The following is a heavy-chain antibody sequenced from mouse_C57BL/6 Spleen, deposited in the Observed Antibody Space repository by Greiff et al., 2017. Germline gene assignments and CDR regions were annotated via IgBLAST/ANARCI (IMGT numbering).Heavy chain of an antibody. D-gene: IGHD2-3*01. CDR1: GFNIKDYY. Sequence: EVQLQQSGAELVKPGASVKLSCTASGFNIKDYYMHWVKQRTEQGLEWIGRIDPEDGETKYAPKFQGKATLTADTSSNTAYLQLSSLTSEDTAVYYCAPDDGYYVGFAYWGQGTLVTVSA. J-gene: IGHJ3*01. V-gene: IGHV14-2*01. CDR2: IDPEDGET. CDR3: APDDGYYVGFAY.